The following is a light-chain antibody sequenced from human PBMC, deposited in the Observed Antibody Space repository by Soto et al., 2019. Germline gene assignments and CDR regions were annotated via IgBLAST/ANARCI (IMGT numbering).Light chain of an antibody. CDR3: QQYVRSPPSWT. J-gene: IGKJ1*01. V-gene: IGKV3-20*01. CDR2: DAS. Sequence: ETVLTQSPGTLSLSTGERATLSCRASQSVSSSYLAWYQQKPGQAPRLLIYDASSRATGIPDRFSGSGSGTDFTLTISRLEPEDFAVYYCQQYVRSPPSWTFGQGTKVEIK. CDR1: QSVSSSY.